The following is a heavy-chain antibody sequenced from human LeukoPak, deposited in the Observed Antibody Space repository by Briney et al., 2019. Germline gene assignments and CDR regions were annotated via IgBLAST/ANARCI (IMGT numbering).Heavy chain of an antibody. J-gene: IGHJ4*02. Sequence: SETLSLTCAVYGGSFSGFHWNWIRQPPGKGLEWIGDINHSGSTHYNPSLTSRVTISVDTSKNQFSLKLSSVTAADTAVYYCARRRRILGNIVVVPAAALGRYYFDYWGQGTLVTVSS. CDR3: ARRRRILGNIVVVPAAALGRYYFDY. V-gene: IGHV4-34*01. CDR2: INHSGST. CDR1: GGSFSGFH. D-gene: IGHD2-2*01.